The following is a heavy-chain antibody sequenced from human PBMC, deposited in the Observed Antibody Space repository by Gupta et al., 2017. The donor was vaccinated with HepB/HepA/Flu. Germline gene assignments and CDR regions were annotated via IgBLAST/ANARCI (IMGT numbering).Heavy chain of an antibody. J-gene: IGHJ3*02. V-gene: IGHV3-9*03. CDR2: IRWNSGSI. CDR1: GFTFDDYA. D-gene: IGHD1-26*01. Sequence: EVQLVESGGGLVQPGRSLRLSCAASGFTFDDYAMHWVRQTPGKGLEWVSGIRWNSGSIGYADSGKGRFTISRDNAKNSLDLQMNSLRHEEMALYYCAKWSERGSHFVGSAFDIWGQGTMVPVS. CDR3: AKWSERGSHFVGSAFDI.